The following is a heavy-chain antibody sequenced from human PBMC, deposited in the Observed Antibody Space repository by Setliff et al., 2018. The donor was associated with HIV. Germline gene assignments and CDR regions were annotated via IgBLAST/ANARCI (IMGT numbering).Heavy chain of an antibody. CDR1: GGSISSYY. CDR2: IYYSGST. Sequence: PSETLSLTCTVSGGSISSYYWSWIRQPPGKGLEWIGYIYYSGSTNYNPSLKSRVTISVDTSKNQFSLMLGSMTAADTAVYYCARGYCSSISCYEALFDYWGQGMLVTVSS. J-gene: IGHJ4*02. CDR3: ARGYCSSISCYEALFDY. V-gene: IGHV4-59*08. D-gene: IGHD2-2*01.